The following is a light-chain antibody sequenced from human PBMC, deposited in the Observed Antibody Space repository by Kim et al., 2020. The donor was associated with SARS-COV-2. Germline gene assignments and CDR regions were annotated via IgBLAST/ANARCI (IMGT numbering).Light chain of an antibody. Sequence: QYVAISCNGASVDVSDYNYIHCYQQHPRNAPQLMIYEVSKRPSGVPDRFSGSKSGNTASLTVSGLQAEDEADYYCSSYAGSYNLVFGGGTQLTVL. CDR1: SVDVSDYNY. V-gene: IGLV2-8*01. CDR2: EVS. CDR3: SSYAGSYNLV. J-gene: IGLJ2*01.